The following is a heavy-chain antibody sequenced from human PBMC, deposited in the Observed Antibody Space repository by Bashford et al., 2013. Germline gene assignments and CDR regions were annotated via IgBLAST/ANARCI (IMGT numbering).Heavy chain of an antibody. CDR2: IYPADSDT. CDR3: ARRYYDGSGYHTPFDS. J-gene: IGHJ4*02. Sequence: WVRQMPGKGLEWMGTIYPADSDTKYSPSFQGQVTMSADKHISVAYLQWGSLKASDTGIYYCARRYYDGSGYHTPFDSWGQGTLVTVSS. D-gene: IGHD3-22*01. V-gene: IGHV5-51*04.